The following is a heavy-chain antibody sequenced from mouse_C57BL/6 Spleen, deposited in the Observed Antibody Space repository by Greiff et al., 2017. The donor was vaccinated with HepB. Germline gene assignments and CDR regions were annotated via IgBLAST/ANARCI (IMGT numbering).Heavy chain of an antibody. D-gene: IGHD2-1*01. CDR2: ISNGGGST. CDR3: ARRNLPGAMDY. V-gene: IGHV5-12*01. CDR1: GFTFSDYY. Sequence: EVKVVESGGGLVQPGGSLKLSCAASGFTFSDYYMYWVRQTPEKRLEWVAYISNGGGSTYYPDTVKGRFTISRDNAKNTLYLQMSRLKSEDTAMYYCARRNLPGAMDYWGQGTSVTVSS. J-gene: IGHJ4*01.